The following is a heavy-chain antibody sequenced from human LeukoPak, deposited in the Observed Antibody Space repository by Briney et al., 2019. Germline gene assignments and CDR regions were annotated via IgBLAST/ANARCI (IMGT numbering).Heavy chain of an antibody. Sequence: GGSLRLSCAASGFAFSSSWMAGVRQAPGKGLEGVANIKHDGREKHYVDSVKGRFTISRDNAKNSLYLQMNSLSAADTAVYYCARDRDGGVDLWGQGNLVTVSS. CDR1: GFAFSSSW. CDR2: IKHDGREK. CDR3: ARDRDGGVDL. D-gene: IGHD4-23*01. V-gene: IGHV3-7*03. J-gene: IGHJ1*01.